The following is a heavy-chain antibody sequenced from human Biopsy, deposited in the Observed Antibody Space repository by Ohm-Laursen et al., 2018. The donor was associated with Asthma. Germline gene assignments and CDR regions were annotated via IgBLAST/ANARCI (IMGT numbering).Heavy chain of an antibody. V-gene: IGHV1-18*01. CDR1: GYTFNSAG. CDR2: ISVYNGNT. Sequence: ASVKVSCKASGYTFNSAGITWVRQAPGQGLEWMGWISVYNGNTKVAQKLQDRVTMITDISTSTAYMELRSLRSDDTAVYFCARAVDYSHYYGIDVWGQGTTVTVS. J-gene: IGHJ6*02. CDR3: ARAVDYSHYYGIDV. D-gene: IGHD3-10*01.